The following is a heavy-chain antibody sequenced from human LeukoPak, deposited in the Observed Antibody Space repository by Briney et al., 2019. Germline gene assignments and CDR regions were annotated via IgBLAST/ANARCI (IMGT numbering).Heavy chain of an antibody. D-gene: IGHD3-10*01. V-gene: IGHV3-30*02. CDR1: GFTFSSYG. CDR3: AKDRSYYGSGSAFDY. CDR2: IRYDGSNK. Sequence: GGSLRLSCAASGFTFSSYGMHWVRQAPGKGLEWVAFIRYDGSNKYYADSVKGRFTISRDNSKNTLYLQMNSLRAEDTAVYYCAKDRSYYGSGSAFDYWGQGTLVTVSS. J-gene: IGHJ4*02.